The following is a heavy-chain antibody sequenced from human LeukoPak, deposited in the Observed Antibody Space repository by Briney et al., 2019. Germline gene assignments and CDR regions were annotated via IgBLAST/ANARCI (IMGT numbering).Heavy chain of an antibody. V-gene: IGHV3-7*01. J-gene: IGHJ6*03. CDR2: IKQDGSEK. D-gene: IGHD6-6*01. CDR1: GFTFSSYL. CDR3: AREAEQLVYYYYYMDV. Sequence: GGSLRLSCAASGFTFSSYLMSWVRPAPGKGLEWVANIKQDGSEKYYVDSVKGRFTISRDNAKNSLYPQMNSLRAEDTAVYYGAREAEQLVYYYYYMDVWGKGTTVTVSS.